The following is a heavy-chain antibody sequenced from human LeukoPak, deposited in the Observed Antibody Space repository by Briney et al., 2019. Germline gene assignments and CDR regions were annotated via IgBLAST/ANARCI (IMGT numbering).Heavy chain of an antibody. D-gene: IGHD2-15*01. CDR1: DNSVSSYY. V-gene: IGHV4-59*02. J-gene: IGHJ6*03. CDR3: ARGYCSGGSCYSYYYYNYMDV. Sequence: SETLSLTCTVSDNSVSSYYWNWIRQPPGKGLEWIGRIHYSGSTNYNPSLKSRVTISVDTSKNQFSLKLSSVTAADTAVYYCARGYCSGGSCYSYYYYNYMDVWGKGTTVTVSS. CDR2: IHYSGST.